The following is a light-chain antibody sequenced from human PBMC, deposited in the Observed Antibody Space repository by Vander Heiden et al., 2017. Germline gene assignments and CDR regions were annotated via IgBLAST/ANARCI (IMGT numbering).Light chain of an antibody. CDR3: QAWDSSTVV. V-gene: IGLV3-1*01. Sequence: SYEPTQPPSVSVSPGQTASITCSGDKLGDKYACWYQQKPGQSPVLVIYQDSKRPSGIPERFSGSNSGNTATLTISGTQAMDEADYYCQAWDSSTVVFGGGTKLTGL. J-gene: IGLJ2*01. CDR1: KLGDKY. CDR2: QDS.